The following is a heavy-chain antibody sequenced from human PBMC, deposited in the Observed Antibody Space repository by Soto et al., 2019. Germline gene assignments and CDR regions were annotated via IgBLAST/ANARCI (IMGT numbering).Heavy chain of an antibody. CDR2: MYNTGST. Sequence: PSETLSLTCTVSGGSISGYYWSWIRQPPGKGLEWIGYMYNTGSTVYNPSFKSRVTISVDTSKNQFSLKLNSVTAADTAVYYCATTAGTYYYYGMDVWGQGTTVTVSS. D-gene: IGHD6-13*01. CDR3: ATTAGTYYYYGMDV. CDR1: GGSISGYY. V-gene: IGHV4-59*01. J-gene: IGHJ6*02.